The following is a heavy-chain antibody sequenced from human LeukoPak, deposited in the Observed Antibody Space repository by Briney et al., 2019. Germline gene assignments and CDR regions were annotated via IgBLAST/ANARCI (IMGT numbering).Heavy chain of an antibody. CDR1: GFTFSSYC. V-gene: IGHV3-33*01. D-gene: IGHD3-22*01. CDR2: ICYDGSNK. Sequence: AGSLRLSCAASGFTFSSYCRHWVRQAPGEGLEWVADICYDGSNKYYADCVKGRFTIYRENSKNTLYLQMHSLRAEGTAVDSCARDYYDSSGYSSSGGFDYWGQGTLVTVSS. CDR3: ARDYYDSSGYSSSGGFDY. J-gene: IGHJ4*02.